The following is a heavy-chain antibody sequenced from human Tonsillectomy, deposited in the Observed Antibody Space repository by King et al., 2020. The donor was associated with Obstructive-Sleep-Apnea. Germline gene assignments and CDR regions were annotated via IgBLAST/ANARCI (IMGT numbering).Heavy chain of an antibody. V-gene: IGHV3-43*01. CDR3: AKDSGYGDLVWYFDY. Sequence: GGGGGRPGGSLRLSCAPAGFTFDDSTMHWVRQVPGKGLEWVSLISRDGGGTYYADSVRGRFTISRDTSKNSLYLQMNSLRTEDTALYYCAKDSGYGDLVWYFDYWGQGSLVTVSS. CDR1: GFTFDDST. J-gene: IGHJ4*02. D-gene: IGHD4-17*01. CDR2: ISRDGGGT.